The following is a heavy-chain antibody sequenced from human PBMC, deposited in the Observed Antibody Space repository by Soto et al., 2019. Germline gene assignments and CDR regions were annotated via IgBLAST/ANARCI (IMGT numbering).Heavy chain of an antibody. Sequence: EVQLLESGGGLVQPGGSLRLSCAASGFTFSNYAMTWVRQAPGKGLEWVAAISGSGISTFYADSVKGRFTISRDNSKNTLYLQMNGMRAADTAVYYCARDSADCASSSCYGSFGYWGQGTLVTVSS. V-gene: IGHV3-23*01. J-gene: IGHJ4*02. CDR2: ISGSGIST. CDR3: ARDSADCASSSCYGSFGY. CDR1: GFTFSNYA. D-gene: IGHD2-2*01.